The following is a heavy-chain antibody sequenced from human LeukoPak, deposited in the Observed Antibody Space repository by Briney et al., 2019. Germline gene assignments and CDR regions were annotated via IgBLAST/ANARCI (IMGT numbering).Heavy chain of an antibody. J-gene: IGHJ4*02. V-gene: IGHV4-61*02. D-gene: IGHD6-13*01. Sequence: PSETLSLTCTVSGNSISSGDNYWSWIRQPAGKGLEWIGRIYTSGSTNYNPSLKSRVTMSVDTSKNQFSLKLSSVTAADTAVYYCARGSKQKAAAGDYWGQGTLVTVSS. CDR3: ARGSKQKAAAGDY. CDR1: GNSISSGDNY. CDR2: IYTSGST.